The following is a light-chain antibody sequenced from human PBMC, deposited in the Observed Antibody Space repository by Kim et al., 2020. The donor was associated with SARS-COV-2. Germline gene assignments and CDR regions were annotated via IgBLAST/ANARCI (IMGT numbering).Light chain of an antibody. V-gene: IGKV1-27*01. J-gene: IGKJ1*01. CDR2: AAS. Sequence: ASVGDRVTITCRSSQGISNYLAWYQQKPGKVPKLLIYAASTLQSGVPSRFSGSGSGTDFTLTICSLQPEDAATYYCQKYNNAPRTFGQGTKVDIK. CDR3: QKYNNAPRT. CDR1: QGISNY.